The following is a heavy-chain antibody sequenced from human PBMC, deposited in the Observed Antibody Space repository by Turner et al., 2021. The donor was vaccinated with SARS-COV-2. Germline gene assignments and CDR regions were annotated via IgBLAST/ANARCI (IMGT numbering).Heavy chain of an antibody. J-gene: IGHJ4*02. CDR1: GGSISSSGYY. Sequence: QLQLQESGPGLVKPSETLSLTCTVPGGSISSSGYYWGWIRQPPGKGLEWIGSIYYSGSTYYNPSLKSRVTISVDTSKNQFSLKLSSVTAADTAVYYCARSNYDFWSGYYTFYFDYWGQGTLVTVSS. D-gene: IGHD3-3*01. CDR2: IYYSGST. V-gene: IGHV4-39*01. CDR3: ARSNYDFWSGYYTFYFDY.